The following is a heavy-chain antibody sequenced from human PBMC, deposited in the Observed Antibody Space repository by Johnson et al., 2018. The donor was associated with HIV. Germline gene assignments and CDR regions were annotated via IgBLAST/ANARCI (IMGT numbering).Heavy chain of an antibody. CDR3: VRESLRRIPVPGPGDAAFDI. J-gene: IGHJ3*02. CDR2: IGTIAGDT. CDR1: GFTFSHYD. D-gene: IGHD6-19*01. V-gene: IGHV3-13*01. Sequence: VQLVESGGGLVQPGGSLRLSCAASGFTFSHYDMHWVRQVTGKGLEWVSAIGTIAGDTFYSASVKGRFTISRENAKDSLYLQMNSLRAGDTAIYYCVRESLRRIPVPGPGDAAFDIWGLWTMVTVSS.